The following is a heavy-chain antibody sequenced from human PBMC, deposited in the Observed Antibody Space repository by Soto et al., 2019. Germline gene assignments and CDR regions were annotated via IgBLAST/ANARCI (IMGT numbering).Heavy chain of an antibody. D-gene: IGHD2-2*01. CDR1: GYTFTSYD. V-gene: IGHV1-18*01. J-gene: IGHJ5*02. CDR2: ISAYTDNP. Sequence: QVQLVQSGAEVKKPGASVKVSCKASGYTFTSYDVTWVRQAPGQGLEWMGWISAYTDNPNYAQKFQGRVTMTIDTSTTTAYMDLRSLISDETAVYYCARVIPGAEAWFGPWGQGTLVTVSS. CDR3: ARVIPGAEAWFGP.